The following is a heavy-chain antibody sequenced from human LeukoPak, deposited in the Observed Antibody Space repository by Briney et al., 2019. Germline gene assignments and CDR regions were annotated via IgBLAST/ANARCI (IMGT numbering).Heavy chain of an antibody. V-gene: IGHV3-33*01. CDR2: IWYDGSNK. CDR3: AGSIAVAGTIDY. Sequence: GGSLRLSCAASGFTFSSYGMHWVRQAPGKGLEWVAVIWYDGSNKYYADSVRGRFTISRDNSKNTLYLQMNSLRAEDTAVYYCAGSIAVAGTIDYWGQGTLVTVSS. J-gene: IGHJ4*02. CDR1: GFTFSSYG. D-gene: IGHD6-19*01.